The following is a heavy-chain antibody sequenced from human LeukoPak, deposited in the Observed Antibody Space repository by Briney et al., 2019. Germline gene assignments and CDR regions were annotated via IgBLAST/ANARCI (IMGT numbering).Heavy chain of an antibody. D-gene: IGHD3-16*01. CDR1: GLTFGSYT. Sequence: GGSLRLSCTASGLTFGSYTMSWVRQAPGKGLEWVSGITATGSRTYYADSVKGRFTISRDSSKNTLYLQMNSLRAEDTAVYYCARDKGGFDPWGQGTLVTVSS. CDR3: ARDKGGFDP. V-gene: IGHV3-23*01. CDR2: ITATGSRT. J-gene: IGHJ5*02.